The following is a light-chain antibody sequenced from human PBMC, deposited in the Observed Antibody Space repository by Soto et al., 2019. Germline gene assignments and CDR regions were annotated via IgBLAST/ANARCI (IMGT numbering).Light chain of an antibody. V-gene: IGLV2-23*02. CDR3: CSYAGVSTFV. CDR2: EIT. Sequence: QSALTQPASVSGSPGQSITISCTVTSSDSGSYDLVSWYQQHQRKSPRLIIYEITNRPSGVSNLFSVSKSGSTASLTFSGLQAEDEADYFCCSYAGVSTFVFGTGNKVTVL. CDR1: SSDSGSYDL. J-gene: IGLJ1*01.